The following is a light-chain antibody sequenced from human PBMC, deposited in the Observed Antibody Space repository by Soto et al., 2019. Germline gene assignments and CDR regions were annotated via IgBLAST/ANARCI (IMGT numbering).Light chain of an antibody. CDR1: QSISSW. Sequence: DLQMTQSPSTLSASVGDRVTITCRASQSISSWLAWYQQKPGKAPKLLIYAASSLQSGVPSRFSGSGSGTDFTLTISSLQPEDFATYYCQQSYSTLPLTFGGGTKVDIK. V-gene: IGKV1-39*01. CDR3: QQSYSTLPLT. CDR2: AAS. J-gene: IGKJ4*01.